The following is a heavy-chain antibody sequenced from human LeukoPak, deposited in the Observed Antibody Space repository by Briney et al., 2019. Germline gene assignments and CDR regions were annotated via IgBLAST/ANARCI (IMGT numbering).Heavy chain of an antibody. CDR3: ARGISSSWYVYFQH. CDR2: INHSGST. Sequence: PSETLSLTCAVYGGSFSGYYWSWIRQPPGKGLEWIGEINHSGSTNYNPSLKSRVTISVDTSKTQFSLKLSSVTAADTAVYYCARGISSSWYVYFQHWGQGTLVTVSS. J-gene: IGHJ1*01. D-gene: IGHD6-13*01. V-gene: IGHV4-34*01. CDR1: GGSFSGYY.